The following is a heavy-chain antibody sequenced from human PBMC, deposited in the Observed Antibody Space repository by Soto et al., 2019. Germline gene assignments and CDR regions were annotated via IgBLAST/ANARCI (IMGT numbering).Heavy chain of an antibody. CDR3: AREYILTGYWHFDL. CDR1: GFTLGSYD. J-gene: IGHJ2*01. CDR2: IAIHGDT. V-gene: IGHV3-13*01. Sequence: EVQLVESGGGLVQPGGSLRLSCAGSGFTLGSYDMHWVRQTAGTGLDWVSGIAIHGDTYYSDSVKGRFTISRENAKNSLYLQMDSLTAEDTAVYYCAREYILTGYWHFDLWGRGTLVTVSS. D-gene: IGHD3-9*01.